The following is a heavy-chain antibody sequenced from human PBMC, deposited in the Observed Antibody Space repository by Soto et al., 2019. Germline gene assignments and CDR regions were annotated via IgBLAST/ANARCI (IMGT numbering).Heavy chain of an antibody. CDR1: GFTFSSYA. Sequence: QLGGSLRLSCAASGFTFSSYAMSWVRQAPGKGLEWVSAISGSGGSTYYADSVKGRFTISRDNSKNTLYLQMNSLRAEDTDVYYCAKDKEFAYYYDSSGYFAYWGQGTLVTVSS. CDR2: ISGSGGST. J-gene: IGHJ4*02. CDR3: AKDKEFAYYYDSSGYFAY. V-gene: IGHV3-23*01. D-gene: IGHD3-22*01.